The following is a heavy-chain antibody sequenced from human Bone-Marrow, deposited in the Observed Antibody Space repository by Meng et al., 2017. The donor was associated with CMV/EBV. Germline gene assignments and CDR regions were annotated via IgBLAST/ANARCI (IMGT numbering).Heavy chain of an antibody. V-gene: IGHV1-46*01. CDR1: GYTFFTYY. Sequence: ASVKVSCKASGYTFFTYYIHWVRQAPGQGLEWMGRINPDGGTTTYSQKFQGGVTLTSDTSTNTVYMQLSRLRYEDTAVYYCARDLVSYGAFDVWGQGTMVTVSS. D-gene: IGHD3-16*01. J-gene: IGHJ3*01. CDR3: ARDLVSYGAFDV. CDR2: INPDGGTT.